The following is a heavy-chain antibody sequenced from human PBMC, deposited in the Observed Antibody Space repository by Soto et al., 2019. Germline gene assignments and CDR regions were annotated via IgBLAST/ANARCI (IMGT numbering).Heavy chain of an antibody. V-gene: IGHV4-61*01. Sequence: SETLSLTCTVSGGSVSSGSYYWSWIRQPPGKGLEWIGYIYYSGSTNYNPSLKSRVTISVDTSKNQFSLKLSSVTAADTAVYYCARAVLRYFDWLRFDPWGQGTLVTVSS. CDR1: GGSVSSGSYY. CDR2: IYYSGST. CDR3: ARAVLRYFDWLRFDP. J-gene: IGHJ5*02. D-gene: IGHD3-9*01.